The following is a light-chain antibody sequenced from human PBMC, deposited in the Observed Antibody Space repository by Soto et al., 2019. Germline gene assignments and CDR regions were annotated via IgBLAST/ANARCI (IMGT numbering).Light chain of an antibody. Sequence: DIQLTQSPTFLSASVGDRVTITCRASQGISSYFAWYQQKPGKAPKLLIYAVSNLQSGVPSRFSGSASGTEFTLTISSLQPEDFATYYCQQLNSYRLTFGGGTKVELK. CDR3: QQLNSYRLT. V-gene: IGKV1-9*01. J-gene: IGKJ4*01. CDR1: QGISSY. CDR2: AVS.